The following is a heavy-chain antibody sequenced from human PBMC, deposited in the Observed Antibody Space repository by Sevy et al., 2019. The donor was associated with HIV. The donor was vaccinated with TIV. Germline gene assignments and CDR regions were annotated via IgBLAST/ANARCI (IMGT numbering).Heavy chain of an antibody. D-gene: IGHD6-19*01. CDR2: IWYDGTNR. J-gene: IGHJ4*02. CDR3: CREVIRVAGIGYYFHS. V-gene: IGHV3-33*08. CDR1: GFTFSSYA. Sequence: RGSLRLSCAASGFTFSSYAMNWVRQAPGKGLEWVAVIWYDGTNREYADSVKGRITISRDNSKNTLYLQMISLGVEDTTVYYCCREVIRVAGIGYYFHSWGQGTLVTVSS.